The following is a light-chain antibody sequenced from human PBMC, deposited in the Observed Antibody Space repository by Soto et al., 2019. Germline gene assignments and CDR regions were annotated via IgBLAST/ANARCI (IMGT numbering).Light chain of an antibody. CDR3: QQYNSYAAT. J-gene: IGKJ1*01. CDR1: QSISSW. V-gene: IGKV1-5*03. Sequence: DIQMTQSPSTLSASVGDRVTITCRASQSISSWLAWYQQKPGKAPKLLIYKASSLESGVPSRFSGSGSGTEFTLTIRSLQPDDFATYYCQQYNSYAATFGQGTKVDIK. CDR2: KAS.